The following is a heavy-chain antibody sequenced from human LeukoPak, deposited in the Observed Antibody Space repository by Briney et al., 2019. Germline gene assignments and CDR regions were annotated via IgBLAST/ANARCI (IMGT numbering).Heavy chain of an antibody. CDR1: GGSISSGSYY. CDR2: IYTSGST. CDR3: ARGWLQTYYYGMDV. J-gene: IGHJ6*02. D-gene: IGHD5-24*01. V-gene: IGHV4-61*02. Sequence: SQTLSLTCTVSGGSISSGSYYWSWIRQPAGKGLEWIGRIYTSGSTNYNPSLKSRVTISVDTSKNQFSLKLSSVTAADTAVYYCARGWLQTYYYGMDVWGQGTTVTVSS.